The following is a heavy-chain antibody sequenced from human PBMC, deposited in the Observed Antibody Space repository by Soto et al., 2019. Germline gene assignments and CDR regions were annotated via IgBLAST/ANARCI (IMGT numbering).Heavy chain of an antibody. J-gene: IGHJ4*02. Sequence: SETLSLTCTVSGGSVSSSSYYWGWIRQPPGKGLEWIGSIYYSGITYSNPSLKSRVTISVDTSKNQFSLRLNSVTAADTALYYCARHQGSYYKDHFDYWGQGALVTVSS. CDR2: IYYSGIT. CDR1: GGSVSSSSYY. D-gene: IGHD3-10*01. CDR3: ARHQGSYYKDHFDY. V-gene: IGHV4-39*01.